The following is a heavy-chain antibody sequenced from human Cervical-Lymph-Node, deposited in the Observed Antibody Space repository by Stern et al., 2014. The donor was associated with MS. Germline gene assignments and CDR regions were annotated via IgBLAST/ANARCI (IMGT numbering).Heavy chain of an antibody. CDR3: ARQPDYSDFLDF. V-gene: IGHV1-3*01. Sequence: QFRLVKSGAEVKKPGASLTISCKTSGYNFIDHAIHWVRQAPGQRLEWMGWINGGPGTTKYSQKFQGRVSFTRDKAASAAYMDLSSLSPDDTAVYYCARQPDYSDFLDFWGQGTLVTVSS. CDR1: GYNFIDHA. D-gene: IGHD4-11*01. J-gene: IGHJ4*02. CDR2: INGGPGTT.